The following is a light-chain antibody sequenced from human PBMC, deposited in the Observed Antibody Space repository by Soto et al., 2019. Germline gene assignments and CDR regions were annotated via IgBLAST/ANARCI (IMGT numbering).Light chain of an antibody. V-gene: IGKV1D-13*01. J-gene: IGKJ1*01. CDR1: QGISSA. CDR2: DAS. CDR3: QKYNNSPLT. Sequence: AIQLTQSPSSLSASVGDTVTITCRASQGISSALAWYQQKPGKAPKLLIYDASSLETGVPSRFSGSGSGTDFTLTISSLRPEDFATYYCQKYNNSPLTFGRGTKVEI.